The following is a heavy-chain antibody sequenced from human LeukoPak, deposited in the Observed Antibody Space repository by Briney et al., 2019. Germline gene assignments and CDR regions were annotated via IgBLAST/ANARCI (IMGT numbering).Heavy chain of an antibody. Sequence: TGGSLRLSCAASGFTFSIHWMTWVRQAPGKGLEWVATIKPDGNDKYFVDSVKGRFTVSRDNAKTSLYLQMNSLRAEDTAVYYCARGRDGSQSPIDDWGQGTLVTVSS. CDR2: IKPDGNDK. CDR3: ARGRDGSQSPIDD. V-gene: IGHV3-7*04. D-gene: IGHD5-24*01. CDR1: GFTFSIHW. J-gene: IGHJ4*02.